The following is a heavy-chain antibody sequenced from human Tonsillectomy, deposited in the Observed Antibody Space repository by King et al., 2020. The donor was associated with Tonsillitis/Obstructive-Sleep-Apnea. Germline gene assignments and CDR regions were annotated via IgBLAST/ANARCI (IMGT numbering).Heavy chain of an antibody. CDR3: ARDYGDLSHFDY. D-gene: IGHD4-17*01. Sequence: VQLVESGAEVKKPGASVKFSCKASGYTFTSYGISWVRQAPGQGLEWMGWISTYNGNTNYAQKLQGRVTINANIFTSTAYMELRSLRSDDTAVYFCARDYGDLSHFDYWGQGTLVTVSS. CDR2: ISTYNGNT. J-gene: IGHJ4*02. V-gene: IGHV1-18*01. CDR1: GYTFTSYG.